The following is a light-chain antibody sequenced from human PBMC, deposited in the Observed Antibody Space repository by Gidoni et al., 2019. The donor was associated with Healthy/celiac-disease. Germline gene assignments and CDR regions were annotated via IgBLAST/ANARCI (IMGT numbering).Light chain of an antibody. J-gene: IGKJ3*01. CDR2: AAS. CDR3: QQSYSTPFT. CDR1: QSISSY. V-gene: IGKV1-39*01. Sequence: DLPLTQSPSSLSASVGDRVTITCRARQSISSYLNWYQQKPGKAPKLLIYAASSLQSGVPSRFSGSGSGTDFTLTISSLQPEDFATYYCQQSYSTPFTFGPGTKVDIK.